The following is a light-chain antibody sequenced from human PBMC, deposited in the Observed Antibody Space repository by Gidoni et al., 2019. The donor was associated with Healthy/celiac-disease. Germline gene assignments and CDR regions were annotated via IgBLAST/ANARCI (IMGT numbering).Light chain of an antibody. CDR1: QSVLYSSNNKNY. J-gene: IGKJ1*01. V-gene: IGKV4-1*01. CDR3: QQDYRTPRT. Sequence: DIVMTQSPDSLAVSLGERPTINCKSSQSVLYSSNNKNYLAWYQQKPGQPPKLLIYWASTRESGVPDRFSGGGSGRDFTLPISSLQVEDVAVYYFQQDYRTPRTFGQGTKVEIK. CDR2: WAS.